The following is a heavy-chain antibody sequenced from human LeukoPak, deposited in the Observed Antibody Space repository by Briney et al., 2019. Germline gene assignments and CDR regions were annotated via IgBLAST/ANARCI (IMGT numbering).Heavy chain of an antibody. J-gene: IGHJ5*02. CDR1: GGSISSGGYS. D-gene: IGHD3-22*01. CDR3: ARVYSGYDSNNWFDP. Sequence: SETLSLTCTVSGGSISSGGYSWSWIRQPPGKGLEWIGYIYHSGSTYYNPSLKSRVTISVDTSKNQFSLKLSSVTAADTAVYYCARVYSGYDSNNWFDPWGQGTLVTVSS. CDR2: IYHSGST. V-gene: IGHV4-30-2*01.